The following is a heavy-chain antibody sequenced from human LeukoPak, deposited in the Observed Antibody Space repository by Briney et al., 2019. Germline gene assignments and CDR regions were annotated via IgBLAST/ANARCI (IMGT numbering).Heavy chain of an antibody. Sequence: PSETLSLTCTVSGGSINSSSYYWGWIRQPPGNGLEWVGSSYYSGSSYYNPPLKSRVTISVDTSKNQFYMKLSSVTAADTAVYYCARHRTSIVVVPAATVQYYYYYMDVWGKGTTVTVSS. J-gene: IGHJ6*03. V-gene: IGHV4-39*01. CDR3: ARHRTSIVVVPAATVQYYYYYMDV. CDR2: SYYSGSS. D-gene: IGHD2-2*01. CDR1: GGSINSSSYY.